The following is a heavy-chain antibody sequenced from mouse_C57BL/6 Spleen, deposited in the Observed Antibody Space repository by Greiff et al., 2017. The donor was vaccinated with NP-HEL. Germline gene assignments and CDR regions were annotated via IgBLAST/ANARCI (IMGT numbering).Heavy chain of an antibody. Sequence: EVKLLESGPGLAKPSQTLSLTCSVTGYSITSDYWNWIRKFPGNKLEYMGYISYSGSTYYNPSLKSRISITRDTSKNQYYLQLNSVTTEDTATYYCALSSYYGSSHWYFDVWGTGTTVTVSS. CDR2: ISYSGST. CDR1: GYSITSDY. CDR3: ALSSYYGSSHWYFDV. V-gene: IGHV3-8*01. D-gene: IGHD1-1*01. J-gene: IGHJ1*03.